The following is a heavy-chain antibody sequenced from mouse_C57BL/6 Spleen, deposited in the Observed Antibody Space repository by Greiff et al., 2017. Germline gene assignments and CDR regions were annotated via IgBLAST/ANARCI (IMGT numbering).Heavy chain of an antibody. J-gene: IGHJ2*01. CDR3: ARSFYFDY. V-gene: IGHV1-52*01. CDR2: IDPSDSEP. CDR1: GYTFTSYW. Sequence: VQLQQPGAELVRPGSSVKLSCKASGYTFTSYWMHWVKQRPIQGLEWIGNIDPSDSEPHYNQKFKDKATLTVDKSSSTAYMQLSSLTSEDSAVYYCARSFYFDYWGQGTTLTVSS.